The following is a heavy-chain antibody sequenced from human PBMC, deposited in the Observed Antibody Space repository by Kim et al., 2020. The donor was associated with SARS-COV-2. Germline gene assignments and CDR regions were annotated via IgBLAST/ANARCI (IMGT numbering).Heavy chain of an antibody. CDR2: ISSSSSYI. CDR3: ARYNWNDPLGFDY. V-gene: IGHV3-21*01. CDR1: GFTFSSYS. J-gene: IGHJ4*02. Sequence: GGSLRLSCAASGFTFSSYSMNWVRQAPGKGLEWVSSISSSSSYIYYADSVKGRFTISRDNAKNSLYLQMNSLRAEDTAVYYCARYNWNDPLGFDYWGQGTLVTVSS. D-gene: IGHD1-20*01.